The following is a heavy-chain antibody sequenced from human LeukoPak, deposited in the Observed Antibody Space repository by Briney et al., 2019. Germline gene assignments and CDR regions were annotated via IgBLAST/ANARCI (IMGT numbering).Heavy chain of an antibody. V-gene: IGHV3-23*01. CDR3: GKTTTGYSSGRYPGWPVDY. CDR2: IFGSGGSA. D-gene: IGHD6-19*01. CDR1: GFTFNSYA. J-gene: IGHJ4*02. Sequence: GGSLRLSCAATGFTFNSYAMYWVRQAPGKGLEWVSGIFGSGGSAHYADSVKGRFTISRDNSKNTVYLQMDSLRVEDTAVYYCGKTTTGYSSGRYPGWPVDYWGQGTLVTVSS.